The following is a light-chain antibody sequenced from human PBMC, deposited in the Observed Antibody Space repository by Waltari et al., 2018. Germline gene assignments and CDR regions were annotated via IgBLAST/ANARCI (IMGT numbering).Light chain of an antibody. V-gene: IGLV1-47*01. CDR3: AAWDDSLSVHVV. CDR1: SPNIGSNY. Sequence: QSVLTQPPSASGTPGQRVTIACSGSSPNIGSNYVYWYQQLPGTTPKLLIYRNNQRPSGVPDRFSGSKSGTSASLAISGLRSEDEADYYCAAWDDSLSVHVVFGGGTKLTVL. J-gene: IGLJ2*01. CDR2: RNN.